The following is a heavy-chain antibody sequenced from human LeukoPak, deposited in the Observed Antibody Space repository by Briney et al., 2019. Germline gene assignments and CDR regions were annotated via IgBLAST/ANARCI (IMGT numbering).Heavy chain of an antibody. V-gene: IGHV4-4*07. CDR2: IYTSGST. CDR1: GGSISSYY. Sequence: SETLSLTCTVSGGSISSYYWSWIRQPAGKGLEWIGRIYTSGSTNYNPSLKSRVTMSVDTSKNQFSLKLSSVTAADTAVYYCASDGHYGSGSPAPVYAFDIWGQGTMVTVSS. J-gene: IGHJ3*02. D-gene: IGHD3-10*01. CDR3: ASDGHYGSGSPAPVYAFDI.